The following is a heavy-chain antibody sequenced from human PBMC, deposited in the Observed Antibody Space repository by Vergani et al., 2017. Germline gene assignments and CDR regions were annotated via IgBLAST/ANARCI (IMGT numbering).Heavy chain of an antibody. CDR1: GFTFSSYS. CDR3: AKDMGHYDILAGFDY. J-gene: IGHJ4*02. CDR2: ISSSSSYI. D-gene: IGHD3-9*01. Sequence: EVQLVESGGGLVKPGGSLRLSCAASGFTFSSYSMNWVRQAPGKGLEWVSSISSSSSYIYYADSVKGRFTISRDNAKNSLYLQMNSLRAEDTAVYYCAKDMGHYDILAGFDYWGQGTLVTVSS. V-gene: IGHV3-21*01.